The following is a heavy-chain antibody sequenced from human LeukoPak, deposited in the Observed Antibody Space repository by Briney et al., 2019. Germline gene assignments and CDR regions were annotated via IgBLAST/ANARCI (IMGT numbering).Heavy chain of an antibody. Sequence: GGSLRLSCAASGFTFGSYSMNWVRQAPGKGLEWVSSISSSSSYIYYADSVKGRFTISRDNAKNSLYLQMNSLRAEDTAVYYCARDRDCSGGSCYSVYYYGMDVWGQGTTVTVPS. CDR3: ARDRDCSGGSCYSVYYYGMDV. CDR1: GFTFGSYS. J-gene: IGHJ6*02. CDR2: ISSSSSYI. D-gene: IGHD2-15*01. V-gene: IGHV3-21*01.